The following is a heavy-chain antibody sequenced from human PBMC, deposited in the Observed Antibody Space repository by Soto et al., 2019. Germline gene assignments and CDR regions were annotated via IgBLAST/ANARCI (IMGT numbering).Heavy chain of an antibody. CDR3: ARHSGSYFRDY. Sequence: QVQLQESGPGLVKPSGTLSLTCAVSGDSISSSNWWSWVRQPPGKGLEGIGEIYHSGSTNYNPSHTSRVTISVDKSKTQFSLNLNSVTAADTAVYYCARHSGSYFRDYWGQGTLVTVSS. J-gene: IGHJ4*02. CDR1: GDSISSSNW. D-gene: IGHD1-26*01. CDR2: IYHSGST. V-gene: IGHV4-4*02.